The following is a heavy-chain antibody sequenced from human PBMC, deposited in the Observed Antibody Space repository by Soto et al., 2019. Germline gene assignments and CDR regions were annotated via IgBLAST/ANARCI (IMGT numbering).Heavy chain of an antibody. V-gene: IGHV4-39*01. J-gene: IGHJ5*02. Sequence: QLQLQESGPGLVKPSETLSLTCTVSGGSISSSSYYWGWIRQPPGKGLEWIGSIYYSGSTYYNPSLKSRVTISVDTSKNQFSLKLSSVTAADTAVYYCARHLGAGDSNWFDPWGQGTLVTVSS. CDR3: ARHLGAGDSNWFDP. CDR1: GGSISSSSYY. D-gene: IGHD2-21*01. CDR2: IYYSGST.